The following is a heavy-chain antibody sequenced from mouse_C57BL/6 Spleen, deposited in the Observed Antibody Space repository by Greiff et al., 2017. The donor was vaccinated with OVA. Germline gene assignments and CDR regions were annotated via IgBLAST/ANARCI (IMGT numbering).Heavy chain of an antibody. CDR3: ARRGYYDYDGFDY. V-gene: IGHV5-6*01. CDR1: GFTFSSYG. J-gene: IGHJ2*01. D-gene: IGHD2-4*01. Sequence: EVQVVESGGDLVKPGGSLKLSCAASGFTFSSYGMSWVRQTPDKRLEWVATISSGGSYTYYPDSVKGRFTISRDNAKNTLYLQMSSLKSEDTAMYYCARRGYYDYDGFDYWGQGTTLTVSS. CDR2: ISSGGSYT.